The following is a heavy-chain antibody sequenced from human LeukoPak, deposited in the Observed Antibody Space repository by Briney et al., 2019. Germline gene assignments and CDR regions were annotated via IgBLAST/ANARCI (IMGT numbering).Heavy chain of an antibody. CDR3: VKDRWSGFSAFEH. J-gene: IGHJ4*02. CDR1: GLRLSSYA. Sequence: GGPLTLSCGVSGLRLSSYAMIGVRRAPGKGLEWVSSITAGGDGTYYAGSVKGRITISRDNSKRTVYLQMNGLTADDTAVYYCVKDRWSGFSAFEHWGRGTLVTASS. CDR2: ITAGGDGT. D-gene: IGHD3-3*01. V-gene: IGHV3-23*01.